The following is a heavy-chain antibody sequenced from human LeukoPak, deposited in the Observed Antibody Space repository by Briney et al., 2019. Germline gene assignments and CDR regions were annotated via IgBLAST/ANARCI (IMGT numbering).Heavy chain of an antibody. Sequence: PSETLSLTCAVYGGSFSGYYWSWIRQPPGKGLEWIGEINHSGSTNYNPSLKSRVTISVDTSKNQFSLKLSSVTAADTAVYYCARRQLLWFGAQGGRFDPWGQGTLVTVSS. CDR2: INHSGST. D-gene: IGHD3-10*01. V-gene: IGHV4-34*01. CDR3: ARRQLLWFGAQGGRFDP. J-gene: IGHJ5*02. CDR1: GGSFSGYY.